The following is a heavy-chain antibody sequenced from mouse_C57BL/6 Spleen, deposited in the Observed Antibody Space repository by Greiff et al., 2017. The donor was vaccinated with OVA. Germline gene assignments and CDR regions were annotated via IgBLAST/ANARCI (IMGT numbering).Heavy chain of an antibody. J-gene: IGHJ3*01. CDR3: ARSLDSSGYVWFAY. V-gene: IGHV1-80*01. CDR1: GYAFSSYW. Sequence: QVQLQQSGAELVKPGASVKISCKASGYAFSSYWMNWVKQRPGKGLEWIGQIYPGDGDTNYNGKFKGKATLTADKSSSTAYMQLSSLTSEDSAVYFCARSLDSSGYVWFAYWGQGTLVTVSA. D-gene: IGHD3-2*02. CDR2: IYPGDGDT.